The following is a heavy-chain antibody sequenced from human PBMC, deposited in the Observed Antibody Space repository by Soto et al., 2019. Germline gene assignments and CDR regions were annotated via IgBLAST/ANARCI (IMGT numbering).Heavy chain of an antibody. CDR1: GFTFSTHA. Sequence: EVQLLESGGGLVQPGGSLRLSCAASGFTFSTHAMIWVRQAPGKGLNWVSTVDVGGGCTYYTDSVKGRFTVSRDNSKNTVYLQLNTLRAEDTAIYFCARDSGPAGGGACDIWGQGTMVTVSS. CDR3: ARDSGPAGGGACDI. D-gene: IGHD6-25*01. V-gene: IGHV3-23*01. J-gene: IGHJ3*02. CDR2: VDVGGGCT.